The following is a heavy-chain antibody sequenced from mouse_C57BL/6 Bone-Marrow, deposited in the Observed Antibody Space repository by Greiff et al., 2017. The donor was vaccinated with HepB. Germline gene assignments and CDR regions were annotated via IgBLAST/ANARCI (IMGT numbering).Heavy chain of an antibody. J-gene: IGHJ3*01. CDR1: GYTFTDYY. CDR3: ALYDYDVAY. Sequence: EVQLQQSGPVLVKPGASVKMSCKASGYTFTDYYMNWVKQSHGKSLEWIGVINPYNGGTSYNQKFKGKATLTVDKSSSTAYMELNSLTSVDSAVYYCALYDYDVAYWGQGTLVTVSA. CDR2: INPYNGGT. D-gene: IGHD2-4*01. V-gene: IGHV1-19*01.